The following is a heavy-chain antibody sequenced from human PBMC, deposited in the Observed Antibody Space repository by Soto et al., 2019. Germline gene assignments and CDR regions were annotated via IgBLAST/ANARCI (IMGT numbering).Heavy chain of an antibody. CDR3: AREKSVYYGS. V-gene: IGHV1-8*01. CDR1: GYTFTSYD. J-gene: IGHJ4*02. CDR2: MNPNSGNT. Sequence: QVQLVQSGAEVKKPGASVKVSCKASGYTFTSYDINWVRQATGQGLEWMGWMNPNSGNTGYAQKFQSRVTMTRNTSKSTAYLERSRRRSEDKVVYDCAREKSVYYGSLGQGTTVTVSP. D-gene: IGHD3-3*01.